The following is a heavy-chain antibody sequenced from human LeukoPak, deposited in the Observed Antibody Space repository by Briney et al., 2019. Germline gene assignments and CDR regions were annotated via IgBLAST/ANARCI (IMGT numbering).Heavy chain of an antibody. CDR1: GGSISSGGYY. V-gene: IGHV4-30-4*01. D-gene: IGHD3-10*01. Sequence: SEALSLTCTVSGGSISSGGYYWSWIRQPPGKGLEWIGYIYYSGSTYYNPSLKSRVTISVDTSKNQFSLKLSSVTAADTAVYYCARASQYSYYYGSGSYYEDYWGQGTLVTVSS. CDR2: IYYSGST. CDR3: ARASQYSYYYGSGSYYEDY. J-gene: IGHJ4*02.